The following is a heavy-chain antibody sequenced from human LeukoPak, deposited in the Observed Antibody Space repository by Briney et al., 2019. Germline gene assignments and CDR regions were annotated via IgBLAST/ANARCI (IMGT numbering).Heavy chain of an antibody. CDR2: ISGSGGST. V-gene: IGHV3-23*01. CDR1: GFTFSSYA. Sequence: PGGSLRLSCAASGFTFSSYAMSWVRQAPGKGLEWVSAISGSGGSTYYADSVKGRFTISRDNSKSELFLQLNSLRAEDTAVYYCAKWGQGSSWFLDNWGQGTLVTVSS. CDR3: AKWGQGSSWFLDN. J-gene: IGHJ4*02. D-gene: IGHD6-13*01.